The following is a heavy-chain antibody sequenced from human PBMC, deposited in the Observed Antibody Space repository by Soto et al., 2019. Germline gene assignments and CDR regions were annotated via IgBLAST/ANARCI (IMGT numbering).Heavy chain of an antibody. V-gene: IGHV2-5*02. D-gene: IGHD3-9*01. CDR1: GFSLSTSGVG. CDR3: AHRLGSPGPFDYYYYGMDV. Sequence: QITLKESGPTLVKPTQTLTLTCTFSGFSLSTSGVGVGWIRQPPGKALEWLALIYWDDDKRYSPSLKSRLTITKDTSKNQVVLTMTNMDPVDTATYYCAHRLGSPGPFDYYYYGMDVWGQGTTVTVSS. CDR2: IYWDDDK. J-gene: IGHJ6*02.